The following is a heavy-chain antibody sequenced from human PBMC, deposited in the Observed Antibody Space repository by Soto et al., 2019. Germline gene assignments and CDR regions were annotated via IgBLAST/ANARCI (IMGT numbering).Heavy chain of an antibody. V-gene: IGHV3-72*01. Sequence: GGSLRLSCAGSGFTFSGHYMNWVRQAPGKGLEWVGRARKKGNTYTTEYAASVEGRFTISRDDSKNSLYLQMNSLKTEDTALYYCAREISGWAPDAFDIWGQGTMVTVSS. CDR2: ARKKGNTYTT. J-gene: IGHJ3*02. D-gene: IGHD6-19*01. CDR1: GFTFSGHY. CDR3: AREISGWAPDAFDI.